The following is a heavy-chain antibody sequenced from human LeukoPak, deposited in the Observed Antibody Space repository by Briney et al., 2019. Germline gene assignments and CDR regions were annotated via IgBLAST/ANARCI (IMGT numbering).Heavy chain of an antibody. CDR3: ASGYCSSTSCYLAEYFQH. D-gene: IGHD2-2*01. CDR1: GFSFSSYW. CDR2: IKQDGSEK. V-gene: IGHV3-7*01. Sequence: PGGSLRLSCAASGFSFSSYWMSWVRQAPGKGLEWVANIKQDGSEKYYVDSVKGRFTISRDNAKNSLYLQMNSLRAEDTAVYYCASGYCSSTSCYLAEYFQHWGQGTLVTVSS. J-gene: IGHJ1*01.